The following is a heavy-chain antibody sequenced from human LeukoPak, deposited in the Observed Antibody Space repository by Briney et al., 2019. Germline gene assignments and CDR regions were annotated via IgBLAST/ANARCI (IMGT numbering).Heavy chain of an antibody. CDR1: GYSISSGYY. V-gene: IGHV4-38-2*02. D-gene: IGHD3-22*01. CDR2: INHSGST. Sequence: SETLSLTCTVSGYSISSGYYWGWIRQPPGKGLEWIGEINHSGSTNYNPSLKSRVTISVDTSKNQFSLKLSSVTAADMAMYYCARHSGSGYLLPFDYWGQGTLVTVSS. J-gene: IGHJ4*02. CDR3: ARHSGSGYLLPFDY.